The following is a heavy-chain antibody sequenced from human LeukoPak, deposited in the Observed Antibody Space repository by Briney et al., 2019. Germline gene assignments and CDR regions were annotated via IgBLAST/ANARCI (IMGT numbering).Heavy chain of an antibody. CDR2: INPSGGST. V-gene: IGHV1-46*01. D-gene: IGHD4-17*01. J-gene: IGHJ6*03. CDR3: ARGDYGDQYYMDV. Sequence: ASVKVSCKASGYAFTSYYMHWVRQAPGQGLEWMGIINPSGGSTSYAQKFQGGVTMTRDTSTSTVYMELSSLRSEDTAVYYCARGDYGDQYYMDVWGKGTTVTVSS. CDR1: GYAFTSYY.